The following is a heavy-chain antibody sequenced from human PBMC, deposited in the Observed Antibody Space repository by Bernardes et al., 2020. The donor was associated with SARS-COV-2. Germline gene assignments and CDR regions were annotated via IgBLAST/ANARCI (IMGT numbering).Heavy chain of an antibody. CDR3: ARGADVFAYSSSWYRHPRAYFEY. Sequence: GGSLRLSCAASGFTFSSYSMNWVRQAPGKGLEWVSYITGSSSTISYADSVKGRFTVSRDNAKNSLDLQMNSLRAEDTAVYYCARGADVFAYSSSWYRHPRAYFEYWGQGTLVIVSS. CDR1: GFTFSSYS. J-gene: IGHJ4*02. CDR2: ITGSSSTI. D-gene: IGHD6-13*01. V-gene: IGHV3-48*01.